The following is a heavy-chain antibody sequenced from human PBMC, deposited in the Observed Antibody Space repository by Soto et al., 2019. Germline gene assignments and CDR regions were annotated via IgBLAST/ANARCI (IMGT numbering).Heavy chain of an antibody. CDR3: ARELGDYFDY. CDR2: VYYSGST. V-gene: IGHV4-59*01. D-gene: IGHD3-16*01. Sequence: PSETLSLTCTVSGASLTTYYWSWIRQPPEKGLEWIGYVYYSGSTNYHPSLKSRVTITIDRSNNQFSLRLSSLTAADTAVYYCARELGDYFDYWGQGTLVTVSS. J-gene: IGHJ4*02. CDR1: GASLTTYY.